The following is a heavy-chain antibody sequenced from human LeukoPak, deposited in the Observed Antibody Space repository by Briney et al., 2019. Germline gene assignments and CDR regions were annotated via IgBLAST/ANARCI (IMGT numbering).Heavy chain of an antibody. CDR3: AKIDGSLGYCSSTSCYDGWFDP. D-gene: IGHD2-2*01. CDR2: ISGGGGST. CDR1: GFTPSSYA. J-gene: IGHJ5*02. V-gene: IGHV3-23*01. Sequence: GGCLRLSCAPSGFTPSSYAMSWGRQAPGGGRGWVSAISGGGGSTYYADAVKGRFTISRDNSKNPLYLQMNSLRADDTAVYYCAKIDGSLGYCSSTSCYDGWFDPWGQGTLVTVSS.